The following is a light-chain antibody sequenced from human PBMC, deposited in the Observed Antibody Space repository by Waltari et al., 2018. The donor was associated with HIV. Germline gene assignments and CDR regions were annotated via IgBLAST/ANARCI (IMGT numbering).Light chain of an antibody. CDR1: NSTIGRNF. CDR3: ASWDDGLRGHV. CDR2: RND. V-gene: IGLV1-47*01. Sequence: QPALPQPPSVSGTPAQRLTITCSGTNSTIGRNFVSWYRQVPGTAPSLLVYRNDQRPSGVVDRFSGSRSGASASLVISGLRVDDEGDYYCASWDDGLRGHVFGGGTTVSV. J-gene: IGLJ1*01.